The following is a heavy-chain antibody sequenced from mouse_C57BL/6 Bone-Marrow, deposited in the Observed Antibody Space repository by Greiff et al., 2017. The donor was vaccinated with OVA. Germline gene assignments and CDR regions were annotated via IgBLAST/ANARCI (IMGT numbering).Heavy chain of an antibody. D-gene: IGHD1-1*01. CDR1: GYTFTSYW. V-gene: IGHV1-69*01. J-gene: IGHJ1*03. CDR2: IDPSDSYT. CDR3: ARRVYYYGSSYRYFDV. Sequence: VQLQQPGAELVMPGASVKLSCKASGYTFTSYWMHWVKQRPGQGLEWIGEIDPSDSYTNYNQKFKGKSTLTVDKSSSTAYMQLSSLTSEDSAVYYCARRVYYYGSSYRYFDVWGTGTTVTVSS.